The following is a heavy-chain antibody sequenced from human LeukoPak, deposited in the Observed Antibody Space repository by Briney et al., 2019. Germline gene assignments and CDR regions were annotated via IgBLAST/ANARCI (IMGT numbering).Heavy chain of an antibody. V-gene: IGHV4-4*07. CDR2: VYITGST. CDR1: GASISSYY. J-gene: IGHJ4*02. D-gene: IGHD6-25*01. CDR3: ATQGLRGSDDY. Sequence: SETVSLTCTVSGASISSYYWSWIRQPAGKGLEWIGRVYITGSTNYNPSLKSRVIMSLDTSKNEFSLNLTSVTAADTAVYYCATQGLRGSDDYWGQGTLVSVSS.